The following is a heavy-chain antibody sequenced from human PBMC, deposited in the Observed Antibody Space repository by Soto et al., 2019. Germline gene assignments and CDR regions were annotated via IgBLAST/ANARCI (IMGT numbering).Heavy chain of an antibody. D-gene: IGHD3-22*01. Sequence: ASVKVSCKASGYTFTSYGISWVRQAPGQGLEWMGWISAYNGNTNYAQKLQGRVTMTTDTSTSTAYMELSSLRFDDTAVYFCARGWTYYYDSSGYYGWFDPWGQGTLVTVSS. CDR2: ISAYNGNT. J-gene: IGHJ5*02. CDR3: ARGWTYYYDSSGYYGWFDP. CDR1: GYTFTSYG. V-gene: IGHV1-18*01.